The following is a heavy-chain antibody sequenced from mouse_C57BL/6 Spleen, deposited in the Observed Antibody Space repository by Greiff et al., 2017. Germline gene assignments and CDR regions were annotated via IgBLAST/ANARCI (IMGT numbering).Heavy chain of an antibody. Sequence: EVQLQQSGAELVRPGASVKLSCTASGFNIKDYYMHWVKQRPEQGLEWIGRIDPEDGDTAYAPKFQGKATMTADTSSNTAYLQLSSLTSEDTAVYYCTTLANWDPWFAYWGQGTLVTVSA. V-gene: IGHV14-1*01. D-gene: IGHD4-1*01. J-gene: IGHJ3*01. CDR3: TTLANWDPWFAY. CDR2: IDPEDGDT. CDR1: GFNIKDYY.